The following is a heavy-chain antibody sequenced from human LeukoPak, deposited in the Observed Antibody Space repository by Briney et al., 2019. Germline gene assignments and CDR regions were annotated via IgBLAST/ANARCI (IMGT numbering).Heavy chain of an antibody. CDR3: AKDQPAAIYYFDY. CDR1: ALTFTTHG. Sequence: AQSLTPSCAAHALTFTTHGMSWARQPPGKALQWASSISGSGGSTYYADYVKGRFTISRDDSKNTLFLQMNSLRAEDTAVYYCAKDQPAAIYYFDYWGQGTLVTVSS. D-gene: IGHD2-2*01. V-gene: IGHV3-23*01. J-gene: IGHJ4*02. CDR2: ISGSGGST.